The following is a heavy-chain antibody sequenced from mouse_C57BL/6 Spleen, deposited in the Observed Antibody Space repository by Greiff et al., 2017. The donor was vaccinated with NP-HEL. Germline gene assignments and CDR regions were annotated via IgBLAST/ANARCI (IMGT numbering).Heavy chain of an antibody. J-gene: IGHJ4*01. Sequence: QVQLQQSGPGLVQPSQSLSITCTVSGFSLTSYGVHWVRQSPGKGLEWLGVIWRGGSTDYNAAFMSRLSITKDNSKSQVFFKMNSLQADDTAIYYCAKQVTTVVRDYAMDYWGQGTSVTVSS. D-gene: IGHD1-1*01. CDR1: GFSLTSYG. CDR2: IWRGGST. V-gene: IGHV2-5*01. CDR3: AKQVTTVVRDYAMDY.